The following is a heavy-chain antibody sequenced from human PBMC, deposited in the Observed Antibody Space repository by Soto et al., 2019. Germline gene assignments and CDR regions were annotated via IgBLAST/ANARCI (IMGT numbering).Heavy chain of an antibody. CDR1: VGSISSSSYY. CDR2: IYYSGST. D-gene: IGHD3-9*01. Sequence: PSETLSLTCTVSVGSISSSSYYWGWILQPPGKGLEWIGSIYYSGSTYYNPSLKSRVTISVDTSKNQFSLKLSSVTAADTAVYYCARHGGYFDWLLQNGPYYYGMDVWGQGTTVTVSS. J-gene: IGHJ6*02. CDR3: ARHGGYFDWLLQNGPYYYGMDV. V-gene: IGHV4-39*01.